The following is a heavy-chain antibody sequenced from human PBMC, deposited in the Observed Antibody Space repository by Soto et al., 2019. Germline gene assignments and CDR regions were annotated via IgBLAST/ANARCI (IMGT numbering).Heavy chain of an antibody. J-gene: IGHJ6*02. CDR2: ISYDGSNK. D-gene: IGHD6-13*01. V-gene: IGHV3-30*18. CDR3: AKGDSSWPYYYYYGMDV. Sequence: QVQLVESGGGVVQPGRSLRLSCAASGFTFSSYGMHWVRQAPGKGLEWGAVISYDGSNKYYADSVKGRFTISRDNSKNTLYLQMNGLRAEDTAVYYCAKGDSSWPYYYYYGMDVWGQGTTVTVSS. CDR1: GFTFSSYG.